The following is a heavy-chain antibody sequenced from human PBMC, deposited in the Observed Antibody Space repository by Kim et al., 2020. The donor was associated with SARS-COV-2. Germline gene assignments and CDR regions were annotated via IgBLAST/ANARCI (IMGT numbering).Heavy chain of an antibody. CDR1: GGTFSSYA. CDR2: IIPILGIA. J-gene: IGHJ6*02. CDR3: ARGAYYGDYEETWGRVSYYYYGMDV. V-gene: IGHV1-69*04. Sequence: SVKVSCKASGGTFSSYAISWVRQAPGQGLEWMGRIIPILGIANYAQKFQGRVTITADKSTSTAYMELSSLRSEDTAVYYCARGAYYGDYEETWGRVSYYYYGMDVWGQGTTVTVSS. D-gene: IGHD4-17*01.